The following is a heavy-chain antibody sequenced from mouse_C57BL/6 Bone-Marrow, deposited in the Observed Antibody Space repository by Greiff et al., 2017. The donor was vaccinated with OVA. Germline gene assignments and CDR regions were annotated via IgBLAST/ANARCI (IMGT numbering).Heavy chain of an antibody. CDR3: AREGSYYPYVDD. Sequence: EVQLVESGGGLVKPGGSLKLSCAASGFTFSSYAMSWVRQTPEKRLEWVATISDGGSYTYYPDNVKGRFTISRDNAKNNLYLQMSHLKSEDTAMYYCAREGSYYPYVDDWGQGTTLTVSS. V-gene: IGHV5-4*01. CDR2: ISDGGSYT. D-gene: IGHD2-10*01. CDR1: GFTFSSYA. J-gene: IGHJ2*01.